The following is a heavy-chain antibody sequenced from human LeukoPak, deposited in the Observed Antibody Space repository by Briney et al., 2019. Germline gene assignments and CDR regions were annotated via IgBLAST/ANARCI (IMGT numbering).Heavy chain of an antibody. CDR1: GGSISSYY. J-gene: IGHJ4*02. V-gene: IGHV4-59*08. CDR2: IYYSGST. CDR3: AKMSCDILTGYYHLFDY. D-gene: IGHD3-9*01. Sequence: SETLSLTCTVSGGSISSYYWNWIRQPPGKGLEWIGYIYYSGSTNYNPSLKSRVTISVDTSKNQFSLKLSSVTAADTAVYYCAKMSCDILTGYYHLFDYWGQGTLVTVSS.